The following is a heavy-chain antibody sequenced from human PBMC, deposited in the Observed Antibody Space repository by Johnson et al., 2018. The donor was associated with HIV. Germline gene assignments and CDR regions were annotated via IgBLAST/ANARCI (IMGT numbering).Heavy chain of an antibody. Sequence: VQLVESGGGLVKPGGSLRLSCAASGFTVSSNYMSWVRQAPGKGLEWVANIKQDGSEKSYVDSVKGRFTISRDNARNSLYLQMNSLRAEDTAVYYCAKGWGAFDIWGQGTMVTVSS. CDR3: AKGWGAFDI. CDR2: IKQDGSEK. CDR1: GFTVSSNY. V-gene: IGHV3-7*01. D-gene: IGHD3-16*01. J-gene: IGHJ3*02.